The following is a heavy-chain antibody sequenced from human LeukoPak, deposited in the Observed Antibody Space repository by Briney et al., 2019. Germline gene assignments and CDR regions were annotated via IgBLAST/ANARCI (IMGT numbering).Heavy chain of an antibody. V-gene: IGHV1-18*01. CDR1: GYTFTSYG. D-gene: IGHD2-2*01. CDR2: ISAYNGNT. CDR3: ARVRRHCSSTSCPWYYYYYMDV. J-gene: IGHJ6*03. Sequence: ASVKVSCKASGYTFTSYGISWVRQAPGQGLEWMGWISAYNGNTNYAQKLQGRVTMTTDTSTSTAYMELRSLRSDDTAVYYCARVRRHCSSTSCPWYYYYYMDVWGKGTTVTVSS.